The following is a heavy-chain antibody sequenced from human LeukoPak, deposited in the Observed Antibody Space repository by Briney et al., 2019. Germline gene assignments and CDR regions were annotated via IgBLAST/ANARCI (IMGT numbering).Heavy chain of an antibody. CDR1: GGSFSGYY. J-gene: IGHJ3*02. D-gene: IGHD4-17*01. CDR3: AGPSGDYASDAFDI. CDR2: INHSGST. Sequence: SETLSLTCAVYGGSFSGYYWSWSRQPTGKGLEWIGEINHSGSTNYNPSLKSRVTISVDTSKNQFSLKLSSVTAADTAVYYCAGPSGDYASDAFDIWGQGTMVTVS. V-gene: IGHV4-34*01.